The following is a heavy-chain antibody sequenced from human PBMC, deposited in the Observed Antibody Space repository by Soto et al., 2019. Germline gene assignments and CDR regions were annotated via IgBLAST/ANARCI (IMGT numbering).Heavy chain of an antibody. J-gene: IGHJ4*02. Sequence: GGSLRLSCAASGFTFSSYGMHWVRQAPGKGLEWVAVIWYDGSNKYYADSVKGRFTISRDNSKNTLYLQMNSLRAEDTAVYSCVGDGYNFGLNYWGQGTLVTVSS. D-gene: IGHD5-12*01. CDR2: IWYDGSNK. V-gene: IGHV3-33*01. CDR3: VGDGYNFGLNY. CDR1: GFTFSSYG.